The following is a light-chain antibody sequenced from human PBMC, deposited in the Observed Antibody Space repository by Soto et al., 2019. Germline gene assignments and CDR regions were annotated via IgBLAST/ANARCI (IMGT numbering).Light chain of an antibody. CDR2: GAS. Sequence: ENVFTQSPGTLSLSPGERSTPSCRASQSVSNNYLAWYQQKPGQAPRLLIYGASNRATGIPDRFSGSGSGTDFTLTISRLEPEDFAVYYCQQYGSSGTFGQGTKVDI. CDR1: QSVSNNY. J-gene: IGKJ1*01. V-gene: IGKV3-20*01. CDR3: QQYGSSGT.